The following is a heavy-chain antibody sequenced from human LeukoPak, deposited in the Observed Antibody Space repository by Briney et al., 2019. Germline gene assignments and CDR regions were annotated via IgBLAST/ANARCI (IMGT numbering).Heavy chain of an antibody. V-gene: IGHV4-39*07. CDR3: ARDPCSGGSCLDS. CDR1: GGSISSSSYY. D-gene: IGHD2-15*01. J-gene: IGHJ4*02. Sequence: SETLSLTCTVSGGSISSSSYYWGWIRQPPGKGLEWIGSIYYSGSTYYNPSLKSRVTISVDTSKNQFSLKLSSVTAADTAVYYCARDPCSGGSCLDSWGQGTLVTVSS. CDR2: IYYSGST.